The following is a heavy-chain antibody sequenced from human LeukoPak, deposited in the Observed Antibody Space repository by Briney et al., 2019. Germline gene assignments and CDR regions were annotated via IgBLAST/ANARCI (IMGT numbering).Heavy chain of an antibody. CDR1: GFTFSSYW. CDR2: INSDGSST. J-gene: IGHJ4*02. Sequence: GGSLRLSCEASGFTFSSYWLHWVRQVPGEGLVWVSRINSDGSSTTYADSVKGRFTISRDNAKNTLNLQMNSLRVEDTAVYYCAREGRVTGYDFDYWGQGTLVTVSS. CDR3: AREGRVTGYDFDY. D-gene: IGHD5-12*01. V-gene: IGHV3-74*03.